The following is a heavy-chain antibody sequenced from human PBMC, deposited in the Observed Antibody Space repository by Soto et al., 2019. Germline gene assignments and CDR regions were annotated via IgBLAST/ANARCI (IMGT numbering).Heavy chain of an antibody. CDR3: ARGTTVETGSY. J-gene: IGHJ4*02. CDR1: GYTFTNYG. Sequence: QVQLVQSGAEVKKPGASVKVSCKASGYTFTNYGISWVRQAPGQGLEWMGWISAYNGNTNYAQKLQGRVTMTTDTTTTRASKKLMSRRTDDTAVYYCARGTTVETGSYWGQGTLVTVSS. D-gene: IGHD4-4*01. V-gene: IGHV1-18*01. CDR2: ISAYNGNT.